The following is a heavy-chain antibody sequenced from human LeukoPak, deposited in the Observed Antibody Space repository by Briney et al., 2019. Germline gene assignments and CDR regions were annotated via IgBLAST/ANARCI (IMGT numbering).Heavy chain of an antibody. CDR2: IYSSGST. CDR1: GASISGSGYY. D-gene: IGHD1-26*01. CDR3: VKSGGYGLIDY. J-gene: IGHJ4*02. Sequence: SETLSLACAVSGASISGSGYYWGWIRQPPGKGLEWIGNIYSSGSTYYNASLQSRVTISIDTSKNQFSLRLSSVTAADTAMYYCVKSGGYGLIDYWGQGTRVTVSS. V-gene: IGHV4-39*01.